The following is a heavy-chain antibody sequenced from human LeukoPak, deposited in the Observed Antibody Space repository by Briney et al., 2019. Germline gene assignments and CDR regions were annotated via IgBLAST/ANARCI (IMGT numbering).Heavy chain of an antibody. D-gene: IGHD3-22*01. CDR2: ISSSGNTI. V-gene: IGHV3-11*04. CDR3: ATKGQYYYDSSVRS. Sequence: PGGSLRLSCAASGFTFSDYYMNRIRQAPGKGLEWVSYISSSGNTIYYADSVRGRFTISRDNSKNTLCLQMNSLRVEDTAVYYCATKGQYYYDSSVRSWGQGTLVTVSS. CDR1: GFTFSDYY. J-gene: IGHJ5*02.